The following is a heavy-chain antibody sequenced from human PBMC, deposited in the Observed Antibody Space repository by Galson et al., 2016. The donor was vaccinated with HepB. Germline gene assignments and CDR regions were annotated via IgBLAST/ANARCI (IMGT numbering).Heavy chain of an antibody. CDR1: GYTFTTYP. J-gene: IGHJ5*02. CDR2: INAGNGNT. CDR3: ARDCKKWDLLNTNWFDP. D-gene: IGHD1-26*01. V-gene: IGHV1-3*01. Sequence: SVKVSCKASGYTFTTYPMHWVRQAPGQRLEWMGWINAGNGNTQYSQKFQGRVTITRDTSANTVYMELSSLRSEDTAVYYCARDCKKWDLLNTNWFDPWGQGTLVTVSS.